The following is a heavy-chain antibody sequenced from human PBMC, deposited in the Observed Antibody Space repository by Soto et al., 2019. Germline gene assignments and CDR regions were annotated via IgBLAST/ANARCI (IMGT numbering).Heavy chain of an antibody. CDR1: GGSFSGYY. J-gene: IGHJ3*02. CDR3: ARNDIFTAYVKLDAFDI. Sequence: PSGTLYLTCAVYGGSFSGYYWSWIRQPPGKGLEWIGEINHSGSTNYNPSLKSRVTISVDTSKNQFSLKLSSVTAADTAVYYCARNDIFTAYVKLDAFDIWGQGTMVTVSS. V-gene: IGHV4-34*01. D-gene: IGHD3-9*01. CDR2: INHSGST.